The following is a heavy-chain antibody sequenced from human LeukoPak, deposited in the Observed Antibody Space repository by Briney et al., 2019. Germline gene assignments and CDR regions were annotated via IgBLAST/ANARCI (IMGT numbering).Heavy chain of an antibody. CDR3: ARGPYYSSSWYGREGPKDY. CDR1: GFTFSSYA. V-gene: IGHV3-64*01. D-gene: IGHD6-13*01. Sequence: PGGSLRLSCAASGFTFSSYAMHWVRQAPGKGLEYVSAISSNGGSTYYANSVKGRFTISRDNSKNTLYLQMGSLRAEDMAVYYCARGPYYSSSWYGREGPKDYWGQGTLVTVSS. CDR2: ISSNGGST. J-gene: IGHJ4*02.